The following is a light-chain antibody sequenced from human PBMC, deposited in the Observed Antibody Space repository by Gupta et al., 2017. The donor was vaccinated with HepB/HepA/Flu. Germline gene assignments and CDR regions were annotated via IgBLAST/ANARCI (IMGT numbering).Light chain of an antibody. CDR3: SSYTSTSTLI. Sequence: SALTQPASVSGSPGQSITIPCTGTISDVGGYKYVSWYQQHPGKAPKLMIFDVTLRPSGVSNRFSGSKSGNTASLTISGLQPEDEADYFCSSYTSTSTLIFGGGTKLTVL. CDR2: DVT. J-gene: IGLJ2*01. CDR1: ISDVGGYKY. V-gene: IGLV2-14*03.